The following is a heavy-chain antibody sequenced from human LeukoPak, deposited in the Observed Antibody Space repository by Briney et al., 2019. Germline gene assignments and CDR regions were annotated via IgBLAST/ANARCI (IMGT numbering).Heavy chain of an antibody. Sequence: ASVKVSCKASGYTFTDYYLHWVRQAPGQGLEWMGWINPNSGDPNYAQNFQGRVTMTRDTSISTAYMELSRLRSDDTAVYYCARDMKLNYYGSGSQDYWGQGTLVTVSS. CDR2: INPNSGDP. D-gene: IGHD3-10*01. CDR1: GYTFTDYY. J-gene: IGHJ4*02. CDR3: ARDMKLNYYGSGSQDY. V-gene: IGHV1-2*02.